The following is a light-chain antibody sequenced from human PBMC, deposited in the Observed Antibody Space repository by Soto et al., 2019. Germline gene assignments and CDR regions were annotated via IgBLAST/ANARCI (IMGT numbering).Light chain of an antibody. CDR2: EVS. Sequence: QSALTQPASVSGSPGQSITISCTGTSSDVGGYDYVSWYQLHPGKAPKLMVFEVSNRPSGVSYRFSGSKSGNTASLTISGPRAGDESYYFGSSYPLSPVFLFGTGTRFTVL. CDR3: SSYPLSPVFL. CDR1: SSDVGGYDY. J-gene: IGLJ1*01. V-gene: IGLV2-14*01.